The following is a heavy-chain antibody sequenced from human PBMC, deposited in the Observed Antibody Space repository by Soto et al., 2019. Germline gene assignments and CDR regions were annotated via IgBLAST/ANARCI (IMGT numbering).Heavy chain of an antibody. D-gene: IGHD3-3*01. Sequence: QVQLQESGPGLVKPSETLSLTCTVSGGDISTYYWTWIRQPAGKGLEWIGRIYSSGSTKYNPSLQCRVSMQLDTSKTQFSVRMTSVSAAETAVYYCARAQRFSDWFDAWGQGILVTVS. CDR1: GGDISTYY. CDR3: ARAQRFSDWFDA. V-gene: IGHV4-4*07. J-gene: IGHJ5*02. CDR2: IYSSGST.